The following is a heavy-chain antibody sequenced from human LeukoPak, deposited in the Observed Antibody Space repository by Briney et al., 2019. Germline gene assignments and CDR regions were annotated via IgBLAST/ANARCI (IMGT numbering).Heavy chain of an antibody. D-gene: IGHD6-13*01. Sequence: PSETLSLTCAVYGRSLSGDYWGWIRQPPAKVLGWIGEINHGGNTNYNPSLKSRVTISVDTSNNQFSLQLSSVSAASAAMFSCAIGSSWYGVDYWGQGTVVTISS. CDR3: AIGSSWYGVDY. CDR1: GRSLSGDY. V-gene: IGHV4-34*01. J-gene: IGHJ4*02. CDR2: INHGGNT.